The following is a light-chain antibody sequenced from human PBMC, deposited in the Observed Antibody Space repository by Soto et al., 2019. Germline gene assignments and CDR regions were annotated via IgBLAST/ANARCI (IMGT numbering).Light chain of an antibody. V-gene: IGKV1-33*01. CDR1: QDINKN. Sequence: DIQMTQSPSSLSASVGDRVTITCQASQDINKNLIWYQQKPGKAPKLLIYDASDLETGVPSRFSGSGSGTEFTLTISSLQPDDFATYYCQQYESYSRTFGQGTKVDIK. J-gene: IGKJ1*01. CDR3: QQYESYSRT. CDR2: DAS.